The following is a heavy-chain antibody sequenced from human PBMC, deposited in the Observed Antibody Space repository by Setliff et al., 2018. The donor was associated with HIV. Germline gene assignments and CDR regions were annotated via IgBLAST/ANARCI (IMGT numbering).Heavy chain of an antibody. CDR2: IYSDGST. CDR1: GFTVSTYY. D-gene: IGHD6-13*01. CDR3: ARPRLYSNALEY. J-gene: IGHJ4*02. Sequence: LRLSCAASGFTVSTYYMSWVRQAPGKGLEWVSTIYSDGSTYHADSVNGRFTLSRDNSKNTVYLQMNSLRPEDTAVYYCARPRLYSNALEYWGQGTLVTVSS. V-gene: IGHV3-66*02.